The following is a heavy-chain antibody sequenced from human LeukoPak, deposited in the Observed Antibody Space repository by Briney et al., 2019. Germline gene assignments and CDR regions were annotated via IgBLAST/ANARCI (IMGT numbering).Heavy chain of an antibody. Sequence: SETLSLTCGVSSEFFTGYYWGWIRQPPGKGLEWIGDINNGITKYNPTLKSRVTISIDTSKKQFSLKVKSVTAADTAVYYCARLPLGAFGEVLNFDRWGQGALVIVSS. CDR1: SEFFTGYY. D-gene: IGHD3-10*01. CDR2: INNGIT. J-gene: IGHJ4*02. CDR3: ARLPLGAFGEVLNFDR. V-gene: IGHV4-34*12.